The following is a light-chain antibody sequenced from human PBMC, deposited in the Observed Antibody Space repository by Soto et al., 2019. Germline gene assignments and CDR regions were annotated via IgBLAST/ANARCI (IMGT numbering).Light chain of an antibody. CDR1: SSDVGGYKY. Sequence: QSALTQPPSASGSPGQSVTISCTGTSSDVGGYKYVSWYQQHPGKVPKLMIYEVSKRPSGVPDRFSGSKSGNTASLTVSGLQAEDEADYYCATWDSALSAGVFGGGTKVTVL. V-gene: IGLV2-8*01. J-gene: IGLJ3*02. CDR3: ATWDSALSAGV. CDR2: EVS.